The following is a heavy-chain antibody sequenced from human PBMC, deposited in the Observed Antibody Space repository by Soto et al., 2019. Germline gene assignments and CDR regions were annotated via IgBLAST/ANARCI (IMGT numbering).Heavy chain of an antibody. J-gene: IGHJ6*02. CDR1: GYIFTGYH. Sequence: ASVKVSGKASGYIFTGYHMHWVRQAPGQGLECMGWINTNSGGTKYAQKFQGRVTMTRDTSISTAYMELSSLRSDDTAVYYCAREELPNYVLGMDVWGQETTVTDSS. V-gene: IGHV1-2*02. D-gene: IGHD1-26*01. CDR2: INTNSGGT. CDR3: AREELPNYVLGMDV.